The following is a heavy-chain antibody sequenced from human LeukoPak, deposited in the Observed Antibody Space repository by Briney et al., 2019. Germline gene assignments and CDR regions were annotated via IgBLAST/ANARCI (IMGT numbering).Heavy chain of an antibody. CDR3: ARGRVSFYGDYYYYGMDV. J-gene: IGHJ6*02. CDR1: GESFSDYY. CDR2: IVHSGSA. Sequence: SETLSLTCVVYGESFSDYYWSWIRQPPGRGLEWIGEIVHSGSANYNPSLKSRVTISVDTSKNQFSLKLSSVTAADTAVYYCARGRVSFYGDYYYYGMDVWGQGTTVTVSS. V-gene: IGHV4-34*01. D-gene: IGHD4-17*01.